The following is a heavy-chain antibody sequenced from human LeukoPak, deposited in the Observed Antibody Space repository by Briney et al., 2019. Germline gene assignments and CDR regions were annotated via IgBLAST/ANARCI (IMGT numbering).Heavy chain of an antibody. D-gene: IGHD6-19*01. CDR2: ISYDGSNK. Sequence: PGGSLRLSCAAPGFTFSSYATHWVRQAPGKGLEWVAVISYDGSNKYYADSVKGRFTISRDNSKNTLYLQMNSLRAEDTAVYYCARAWDSSGRMKYFDVLAGGYWGQGTLVTVSP. J-gene: IGHJ4*02. CDR3: ARAWDSSGRMKYFDVLAGGY. V-gene: IGHV3-30-3*01. CDR1: GFTFSSYA.